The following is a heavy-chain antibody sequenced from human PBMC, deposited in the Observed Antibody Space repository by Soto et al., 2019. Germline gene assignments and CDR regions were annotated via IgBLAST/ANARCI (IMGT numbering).Heavy chain of an antibody. Sequence: ASVKVSCKASGYTFTSYAMHWVRQAPGQRLEWMGWINAGNGNTKYSQKFQGRVTITRDTSASTAYMELSSLRSEDTAVYYCATLRGSRRGYYYYGMDVWGQGTTVTVSS. J-gene: IGHJ6*02. CDR1: GYTFTSYA. CDR2: INAGNGNT. D-gene: IGHD3-10*01. CDR3: ATLRGSRRGYYYYGMDV. V-gene: IGHV1-3*01.